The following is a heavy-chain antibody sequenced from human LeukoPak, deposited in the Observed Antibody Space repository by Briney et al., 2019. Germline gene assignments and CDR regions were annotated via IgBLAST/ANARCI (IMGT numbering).Heavy chain of an antibody. CDR2: IIPILGIA. J-gene: IGHJ6*02. V-gene: IGHV1-69*04. CDR3: ARDHRYFWSLDPGYYYYYGMDV. CDR1: GGTFSSYA. D-gene: IGHD3-3*01. Sequence: GASVKVSCKASGGTFSSYAISWVRQAPGQGLEWMGRIIPILGIANYAQKFQGRVTITADKSTSTAYMELSSLRSEDTAVYYCARDHRYFWSLDPGYYYYYGMDVWGQGTTVTVSS.